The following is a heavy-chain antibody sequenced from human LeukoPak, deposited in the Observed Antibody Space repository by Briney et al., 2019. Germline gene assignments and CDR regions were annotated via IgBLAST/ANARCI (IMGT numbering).Heavy chain of an antibody. CDR1: RFTFSSST. CDR2: ISIVGGST. D-gene: IGHD2-15*01. CDR3: ALHRCGGGSCYSNFNY. Sequence: PGGALRLSCEASRFTFSSSTMSWVRHAPGKGVEWGSTISIVGGSTYYVDSGKGGFTISRGNSKNTLYLQMNSLRVEDTAVYYCALHRCGGGSCYSNFNYWGPGTLVTVSS. J-gene: IGHJ4*02. V-gene: IGHV3-23*01.